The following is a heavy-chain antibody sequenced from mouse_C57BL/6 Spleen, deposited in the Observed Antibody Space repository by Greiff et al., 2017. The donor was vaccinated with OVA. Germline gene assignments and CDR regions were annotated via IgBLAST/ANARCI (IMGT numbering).Heavy chain of an antibody. D-gene: IGHD2-2*01. CDR1: GYAFSSYW. CDR3: ARGYYGYDGPFDY. V-gene: IGHV1-80*01. Sequence: VQLQESGAELVKPGASVKISCKASGYAFSSYWMNWVKQRPGKGLEWIGQIYPGDGDTNYNGKFKGKATLTADKSSSTAYMQLSSLTSEDSAVYFCARGYYGYDGPFDYWGQGTTLTVSS. J-gene: IGHJ2*01. CDR2: IYPGDGDT.